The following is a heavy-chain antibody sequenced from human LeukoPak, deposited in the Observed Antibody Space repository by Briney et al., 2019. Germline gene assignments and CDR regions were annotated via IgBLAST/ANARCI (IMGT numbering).Heavy chain of an antibody. CDR2: INQDGSVK. CDR1: TFIFSTYW. CDR3: ARDPGSSSFDY. Sequence: GGSLRLSCAASTFIFSTYWMTWVRQAPGKGPEFVANINQDGSVKNYVDSVKGRFTISRDNAKNSLYLQMNSLRADDTAVYYCARDPGSSSFDYWGQGTLVTVSS. D-gene: IGHD6-13*01. J-gene: IGHJ4*02. V-gene: IGHV3-7*01.